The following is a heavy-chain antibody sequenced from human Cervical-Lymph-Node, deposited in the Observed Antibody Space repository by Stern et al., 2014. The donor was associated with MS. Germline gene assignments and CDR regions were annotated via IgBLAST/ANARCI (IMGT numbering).Heavy chain of an antibody. V-gene: IGHV3-30*18. Sequence: QVQLVESGGGVIQPGRSLRLSCAASGFTFSSYGMHWVRQAPGKGLEGVAVISPDGSNTNYADSVKGRFTITSDNSKNTPYPHMNSLRAEDTAVYYGAKSPPPYSYYYYGMDVWGQGTTVTVSS. CDR2: ISPDGSNT. D-gene: IGHD3-16*01. CDR3: AKSPPPYSYYYYGMDV. J-gene: IGHJ6*02. CDR1: GFTFSSYG.